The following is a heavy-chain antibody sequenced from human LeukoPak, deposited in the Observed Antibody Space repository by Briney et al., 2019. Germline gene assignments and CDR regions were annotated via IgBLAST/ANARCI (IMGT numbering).Heavy chain of an antibody. CDR3: ARGGIEKTNDY. CDR2: INHSGST. CDR1: GGSFSGYY. V-gene: IGHV4-34*01. Sequence: SETLSLTRAVYGGSFSGYYWSWIRQPPGKGLEWIGEINHSGSTNYNPSLKSRVTISVDTSKNQFSLKLSSVTAADTAVYYCARGGIEKTNDYWGQGTLVTVSS. D-gene: IGHD5-24*01. J-gene: IGHJ4*02.